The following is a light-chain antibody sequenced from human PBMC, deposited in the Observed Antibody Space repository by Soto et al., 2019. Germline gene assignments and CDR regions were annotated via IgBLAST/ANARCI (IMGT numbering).Light chain of an antibody. V-gene: IGKV1-5*03. Sequence: DIQMTQSPSTLSASVGDRVTITCRASQSISSWLAWYQQKPGKAPKILIYKASILESGVPSRFSGSGSGTEFTLTISCLQPDDFATYYCQHYNIYSETFGQGTKVDIK. CDR2: KAS. J-gene: IGKJ1*01. CDR1: QSISSW. CDR3: QHYNIYSET.